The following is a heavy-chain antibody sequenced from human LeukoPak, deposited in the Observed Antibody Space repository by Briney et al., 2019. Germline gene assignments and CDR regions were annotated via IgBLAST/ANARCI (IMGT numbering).Heavy chain of an antibody. CDR3: ARDNSGGSTWWFDP. D-gene: IGHD2-15*01. Sequence: GESLKISCKASGFTFTSYYMHWVRQAPGQGLEWMGIINPSGSYTSYAQKFQGRVTMTRDTSTSTVYMELSSLRSEDTAVYYCARDNSGGSTWWFDPWGQGTLVTVSS. CDR1: GFTFTSYY. V-gene: IGHV1-46*01. J-gene: IGHJ5*02. CDR2: INPSGSYT.